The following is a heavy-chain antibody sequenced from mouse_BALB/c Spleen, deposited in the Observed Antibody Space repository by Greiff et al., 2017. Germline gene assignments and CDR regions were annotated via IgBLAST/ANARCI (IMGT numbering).Heavy chain of an antibody. CDR3: ARDSYCYDPYYAMDY. V-gene: IGHV3-6*02. D-gene: IGHD2-12*01. CDR1: GYSIPSGYY. J-gene: IGHJ4*01. CDR2: ISYDGSN. Sequence: VQLKESGPGLVKPSQSLSLTCSVTGYSIPSGYYWNWIRQFPGNKLEWMGYISYDGSNNYNPSLKNRISITRDTSKNQFFLKLNSVTTEDTATYYCARDSYCYDPYYAMDYWGQGTSVTVSS.